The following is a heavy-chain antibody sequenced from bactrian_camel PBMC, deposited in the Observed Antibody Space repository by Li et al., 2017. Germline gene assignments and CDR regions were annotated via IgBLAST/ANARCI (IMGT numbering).Heavy chain of an antibody. D-gene: IGHD3*01. Sequence: GGGSMQAGGSLRLSCTVSGSTRNCMGWFRAPPGKRREGVAAIERDGRTNYAQSVKGRFTISKDNDANILYLQMNNLKPEDTAFTTVRRKQPNAGCYLLSSRPWIIAGARGPRSPSP. CDR3: RRKQPNAGCYLLSSRPWIIA. CDR1: GSTRNC. J-gene: IGHJ4*01. CDR2: IERDGRT. V-gene: IGHV3S53*01.